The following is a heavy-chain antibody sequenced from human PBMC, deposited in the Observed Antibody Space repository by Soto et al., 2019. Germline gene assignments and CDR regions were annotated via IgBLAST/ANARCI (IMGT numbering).Heavy chain of an antibody. Sequence: PADTLSLTCTVSGAAIRSAGYYWSGICQHPGKGLEWIAYIYYSGRTYYNPSINRRATIPVNTSKNQISRKLSSVTPTEPSVYYCDIMIAIADRLDYWGQGTLVTVSS. D-gene: IGHD3-22*01. CDR3: DIMIAIADRLDY. CDR2: IYYSGRT. CDR1: GAAIRSAGYY. J-gene: IGHJ4*02. V-gene: IGHV4-31*03.